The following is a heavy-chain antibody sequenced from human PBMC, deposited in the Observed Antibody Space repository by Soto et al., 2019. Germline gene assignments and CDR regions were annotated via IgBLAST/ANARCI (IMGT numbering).Heavy chain of an antibody. V-gene: IGHV1-18*01. CDR3: AIDLRYCHSGTCQREWSDP. D-gene: IGHD1-26*01. J-gene: IGHJ5*02. CDR2: VSGDNANT. CDR1: GYTFSSHG. Sequence: QVQLVQSGAEVKKPGTSVKVSCTASGYTFSSHGISWVRQAPGQGLQWIGWVSGDNANTNYAQSLQGRVTMTTDTSTNTGHMELRSLRSDDTAVYYFAIDLRYCHSGTCQREWSDPSGQGTLVIVSS.